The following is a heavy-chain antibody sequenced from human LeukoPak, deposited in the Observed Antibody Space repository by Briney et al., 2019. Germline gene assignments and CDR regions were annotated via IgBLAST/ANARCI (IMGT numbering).Heavy chain of an antibody. CDR2: IYTSGST. CDR3: ARKRTYYYDSSGYTHLDY. Sequence: TSETLSLTCTVSGGSISSYYWSWIRQPAGKGLEWIGRIYTSGSTNYNPSLKSRVTISVDTSKNQFSLKLSSVTAADTAVYYCARKRTYYYDSSGYTHLDYWGQGTLVTVSS. CDR1: GGSISSYY. D-gene: IGHD3-22*01. J-gene: IGHJ4*02. V-gene: IGHV4-4*07.